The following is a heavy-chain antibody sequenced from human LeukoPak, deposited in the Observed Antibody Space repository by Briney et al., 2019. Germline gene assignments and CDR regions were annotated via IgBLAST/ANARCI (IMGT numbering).Heavy chain of an antibody. Sequence: RGSSVKVSCKASGVTFSSYAISWVRQAPGQGLEWMGGIIPIFGTANYAQKFQGRVTITTDESTSTAYMELSSLRSEDTAVYYCARGSKYSNYYFDYWGQGTLVTVSS. V-gene: IGHV1-69*05. CDR3: ARGSKYSNYYFDY. J-gene: IGHJ4*02. CDR1: GVTFSSYA. CDR2: IIPIFGTA. D-gene: IGHD4-11*01.